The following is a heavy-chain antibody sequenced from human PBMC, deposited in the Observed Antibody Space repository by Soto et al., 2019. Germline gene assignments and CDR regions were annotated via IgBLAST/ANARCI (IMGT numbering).Heavy chain of an antibody. Sequence: EVQLVESGGGSVQPGGSLRLSCAASGFTFSSYEMSWVRQARGKGLEWLSHITTTGSIIYYADSVKGRFTISRVNAKNPLYLQMNSLRPKDTPVYYCARERSGAIFTFDYWGQGIVVTVSS. J-gene: IGHJ4*02. D-gene: IGHD2-15*01. CDR1: GFTFSSYE. CDR2: ITTTGSII. V-gene: IGHV3-48*03. CDR3: ARERSGAIFTFDY.